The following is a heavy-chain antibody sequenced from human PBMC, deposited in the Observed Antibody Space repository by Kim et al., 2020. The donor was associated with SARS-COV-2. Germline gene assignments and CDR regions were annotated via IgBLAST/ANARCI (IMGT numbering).Heavy chain of an antibody. CDR3: ASLGGLLWFGELSPTFDY. D-gene: IGHD3-10*01. CDR1: GGTFSSYA. CDR2: IIPIFGTA. V-gene: IGHV1-69*13. J-gene: IGHJ4*02. Sequence: SVKVSCKASGGTFSSYAISWVRQAPGQGLEWMGGIIPIFGTANYAQKFQGRVTITADESTSTAYMELSSLRSEDTAVYYCASLGGLLWFGELSPTFDYWGQGTLVTVSS.